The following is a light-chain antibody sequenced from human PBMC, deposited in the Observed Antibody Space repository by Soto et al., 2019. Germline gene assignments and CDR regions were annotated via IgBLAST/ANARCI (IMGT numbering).Light chain of an antibody. Sequence: DIQLTQSPSFLSASVGDRVTITCRASQDIGSYLAWYQQKPGKAPQFLLYAAATLRVGVPSRFSESGSGTEFTLTISSLQHEYSATYYCQRLSDYPFTFGQGTRLEIK. J-gene: IGKJ5*01. CDR3: QRLSDYPFT. CDR1: QDIGSY. V-gene: IGKV1-9*01. CDR2: AAA.